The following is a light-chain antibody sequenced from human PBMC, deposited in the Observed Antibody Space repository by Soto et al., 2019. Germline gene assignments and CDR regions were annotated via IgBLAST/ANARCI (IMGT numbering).Light chain of an antibody. V-gene: IGKV3-20*01. Sequence: EIGLTQSPGTLSLSPGGRATLSCRASQSVSRNYVAWYQQKPGQAPRLLIYGASSRATGIPDRFSGSGSGTEFTLTISSLQSEDFAVYYCQQYNIWPPWTFGQGTKVDIK. J-gene: IGKJ1*01. CDR2: GAS. CDR1: QSVSRNY. CDR3: QQYNIWPPWT.